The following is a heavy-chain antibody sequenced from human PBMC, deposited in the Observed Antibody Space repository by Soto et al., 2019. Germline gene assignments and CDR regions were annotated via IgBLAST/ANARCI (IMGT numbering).Heavy chain of an antibody. Sequence: EVQLVESGGGLVQPGGSLRLSCAASGFTFSDHYMDWVRQAPGKGLEWVGRIRSKVDSYSTEYAASVKGRFTISRDESKNSLYLQRNSLKTEDTAVYYCARGRGSGWYYFDYWGQGSLVTVSS. D-gene: IGHD6-19*01. CDR1: GFTFSDHY. J-gene: IGHJ4*02. CDR3: ARGRGSGWYYFDY. V-gene: IGHV3-72*01. CDR2: IRSKVDSYST.